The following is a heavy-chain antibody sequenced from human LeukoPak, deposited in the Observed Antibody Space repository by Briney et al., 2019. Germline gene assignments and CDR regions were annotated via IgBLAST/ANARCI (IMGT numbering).Heavy chain of an antibody. CDR2: IIPIFGTA. J-gene: IGHJ4*02. CDR3: AREGVATLDY. Sequence: ASVKVSCKASGDTFSSYAISWVRQAPGQGLEWMGGIIPIFGTANYAQKFQGRVTITTDESTSTAYMELSSLRSEDTAVYYCAREGVATLDYWGQGTLVTVSS. D-gene: IGHD5-12*01. CDR1: GDTFSSYA. V-gene: IGHV1-69*05.